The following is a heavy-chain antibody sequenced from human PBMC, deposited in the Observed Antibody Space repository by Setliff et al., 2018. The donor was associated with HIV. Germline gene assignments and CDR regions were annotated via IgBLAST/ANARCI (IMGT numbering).Heavy chain of an antibody. CDR2: IYPSDGRT. V-gene: IGHV1-46*01. CDR1: GYTFTSYY. Sequence: ASVKVSCKASGYTFTSYYMHWVRQAPGQGLEWMGIIYPSDGRTTYAQEFQGRVTMTRDTSTNTVYMEMSGLRSEDTAAFYCARVAVPGLAYFPHWGQGTLVTVSS. CDR3: ARVAVPGLAYFPH. J-gene: IGHJ1*01. D-gene: IGHD6-19*01.